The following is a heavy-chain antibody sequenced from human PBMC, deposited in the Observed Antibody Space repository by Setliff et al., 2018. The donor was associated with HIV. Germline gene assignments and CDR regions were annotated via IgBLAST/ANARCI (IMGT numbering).Heavy chain of an antibody. D-gene: IGHD2-21*02. CDR1: GFTFSDYY. V-gene: IGHV1-2*02. J-gene: IGHJ3*02. Sequence: GASVKVSCKASGFTFSDYYMHWVRQAPGQGLEWMGWVRPYNADKNYAQKFQGRVTISRDNAENSLYLQMNSLRAEDTAVYYCASSNVVVVTASVSDAFDIWGQGTMVTVSS. CDR3: ASSNVVVVTASVSDAFDI. CDR2: VRPYNADK.